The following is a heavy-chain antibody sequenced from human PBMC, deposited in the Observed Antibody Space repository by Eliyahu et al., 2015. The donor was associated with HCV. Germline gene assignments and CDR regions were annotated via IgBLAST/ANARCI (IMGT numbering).Heavy chain of an antibody. CDR2: IKSKTDGGTT. Sequence: EVQLVESGGGLVKPGGSLRLSCAASGFTFSNAWMSWVRQAPGKGLEWVGRIKSKTDGGTTDYAAPVKGRFTISRDDSKNTLYLQMNSLKTEDTAVYYCTTGGYDFWSRGAFDYWGQGTLVTVSS. V-gene: IGHV3-15*01. CDR3: TTGGYDFWSRGAFDY. CDR1: GFTFSNAW. D-gene: IGHD3-3*01. J-gene: IGHJ4*02.